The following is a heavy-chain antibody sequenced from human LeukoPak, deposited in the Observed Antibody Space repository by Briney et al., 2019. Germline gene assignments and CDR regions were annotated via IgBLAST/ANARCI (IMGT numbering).Heavy chain of an antibody. D-gene: IGHD5-24*01. J-gene: IGHJ4*02. CDR1: GYTFTNYD. CDR2: MNPNTDKT. CDR3: ALSEWPDGYNIDY. Sequence: ASVRVSCKASGYTFTNYDINWVRQATGQGLEWMGRMNPNTDKTDYVQKFQGRVTMTWDTSISTAYLFLSSLRSEDTAVYYCALSEWPDGYNIDYWGQGTLVTVSS. V-gene: IGHV1-8*01.